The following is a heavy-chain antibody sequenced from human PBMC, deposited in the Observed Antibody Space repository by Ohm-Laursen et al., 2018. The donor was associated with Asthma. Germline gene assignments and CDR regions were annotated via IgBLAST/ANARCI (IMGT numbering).Heavy chain of an antibody. CDR3: AKGKLGRYCSGGSCYYFDY. Sequence: SLRLSCTASGFTFSSYGMHWVRQAPGKGLEWVAVISYDGSNKYYADSVKGRFTISRDNSKNTLYLQMNSLRAEDTAVYYCAKGKLGRYCSGGSCYYFDYWGQGTLVTVSS. D-gene: IGHD2-15*01. V-gene: IGHV3-30*18. CDR2: ISYDGSNK. CDR1: GFTFSSYG. J-gene: IGHJ4*02.